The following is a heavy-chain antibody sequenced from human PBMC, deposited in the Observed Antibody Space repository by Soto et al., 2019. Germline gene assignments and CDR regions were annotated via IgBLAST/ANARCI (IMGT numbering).Heavy chain of an antibody. CDR2: IYWNGDST. CDR3: ARSNSGWSTAKLDY. D-gene: IGHD6-19*01. Sequence: EVPLVESGGGVVRPGGSLRLSCAASGFRFDDHGMNWVRQAPGKGLEWVSAIYWNGDSTGYADSVKGRFTISRDNAKNSLYLQMNSLRADDTALYYCARSNSGWSTAKLDYWGQGTLVTVSS. J-gene: IGHJ4*02. V-gene: IGHV3-20*04. CDR1: GFRFDDHG.